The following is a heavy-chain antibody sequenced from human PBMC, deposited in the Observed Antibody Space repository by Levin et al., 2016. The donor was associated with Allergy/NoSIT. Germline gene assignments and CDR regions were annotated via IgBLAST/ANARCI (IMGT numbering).Heavy chain of an antibody. Sequence: LSLTCAASGFTFSTYGMHWLRQAPVKGLEWVAFISHDGSTKYYTDSVKGRFTISRDNSKNTVDLQMNSLRAEDTALYYCSGSSGSNYFYFDIWGRGTPLTVSS. CDR1: GFTFSTYG. V-gene: IGHV3-30*03. J-gene: IGHJ2*01. CDR2: ISHDGSTK. CDR3: SGSSGSNYFYFDI. D-gene: IGHD3-22*01.